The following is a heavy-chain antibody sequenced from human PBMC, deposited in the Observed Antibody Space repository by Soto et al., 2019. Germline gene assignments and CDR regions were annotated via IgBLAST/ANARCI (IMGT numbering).Heavy chain of an antibody. D-gene: IGHD5-12*01. CDR1: GVSFSSYA. CDR3: AKGSIEYSASVDN. V-gene: IGHV3-23*01. J-gene: IGHJ4*02. CDR2: ISARGGSS. Sequence: EVQLLESVGGLVQPGGSLRLSCAASGVSFSSYAMVWVRQAPGKGLEWVSVISARGGSSYFADSVKGRFTISRDNSKNVLSLEMNSLRAEDTAIYFCAKGSIEYSASVDNWGQGTLVLVSS.